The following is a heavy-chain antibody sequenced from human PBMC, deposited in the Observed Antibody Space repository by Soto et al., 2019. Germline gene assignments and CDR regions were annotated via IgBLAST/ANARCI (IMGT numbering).Heavy chain of an antibody. V-gene: IGHV1-18*01. J-gene: IGHJ4*02. Sequence: ASVKVSCKASGDPFTSYGIRWVRYAPGQGLEWMGWISAYNGNTNYAKKIQGRVTMTTDTSTSTAYMELRSLRSVDTAEYCCESEKYSSSSRGYFDYWGQGTLVTVSS. CDR2: ISAYNGNT. CDR1: GDPFTSYG. D-gene: IGHD6-6*01. CDR3: ESEKYSSSSRGYFDY.